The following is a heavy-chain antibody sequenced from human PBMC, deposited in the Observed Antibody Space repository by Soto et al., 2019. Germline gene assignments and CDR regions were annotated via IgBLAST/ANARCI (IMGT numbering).Heavy chain of an antibody. CDR1: GGTFSSYA. Sequence: SVKVSCKASGGTFSSYAISWVRQAPGQGLEWMGGIIPIFGTANYAQKFQGRVTITADESTSTAYMELSSLRSEDTAVYYCARGAASITMVRGWSLTYYYGMDVWGQGTTVTVAS. CDR3: ARGAASITMVRGWSLTYYYGMDV. J-gene: IGHJ6*02. V-gene: IGHV1-69*13. CDR2: IIPIFGTA. D-gene: IGHD3-10*01.